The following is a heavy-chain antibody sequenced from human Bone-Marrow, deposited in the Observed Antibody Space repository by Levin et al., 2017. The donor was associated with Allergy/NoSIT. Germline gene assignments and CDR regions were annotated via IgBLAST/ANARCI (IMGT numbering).Heavy chain of an antibody. Sequence: GASVKVSCKASGYTFTRHYIHWVRQAPGQGLEWMGLINPNGGYATYSQKFQGRVTMTSDTSTTTVSIALRSLTSEDSAVYYCARVDRSGFPALNFDFWGQGTLVPVSS. CDR2: INPNGGYA. V-gene: IGHV1-46*01. J-gene: IGHJ4*02. CDR1: GYTFTRHY. D-gene: IGHD5-12*01. CDR3: ARVDRSGFPALNFDF.